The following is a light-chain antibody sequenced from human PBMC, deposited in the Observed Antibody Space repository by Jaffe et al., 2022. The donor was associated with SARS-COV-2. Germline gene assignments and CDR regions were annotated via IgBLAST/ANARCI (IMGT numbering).Light chain of an antibody. CDR1: QINTRF. Sequence: DIQMTQSPSSLSASVGDRVVITCRAGQINTRFLSWYQQKPGKAPKILIHATSALAAGVPSRFSASMSGTDFTLTISSLQLEDFATYYCQQGHSAPYTFGQGTTVEMK. J-gene: IGKJ2*01. CDR2: ATS. CDR3: QQGHSAPYT. V-gene: IGKV1-39*01.